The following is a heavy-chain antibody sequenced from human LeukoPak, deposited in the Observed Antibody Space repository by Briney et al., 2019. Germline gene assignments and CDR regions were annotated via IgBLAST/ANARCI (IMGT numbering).Heavy chain of an antibody. CDR2: IISIFGTA. CDR1: GGTFSSYA. J-gene: IGHJ4*02. V-gene: IGHV1-69*13. Sequence: SVKVSCKASGGTFSSYAISWVRQAPGQGLEWMGGIISIFGTANYAQKFQGRVTITADESTSTAYMELSSLRSEDTAVYYCARVIMSSGWKRPANYFDYWGQGTLVTVSS. D-gene: IGHD6-19*01. CDR3: ARVIMSSGWKRPANYFDY.